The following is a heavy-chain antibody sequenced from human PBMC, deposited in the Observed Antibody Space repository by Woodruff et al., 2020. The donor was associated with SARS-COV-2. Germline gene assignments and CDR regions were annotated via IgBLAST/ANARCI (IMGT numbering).Heavy chain of an antibody. Sequence: RQAPGKGLEWVSYISSSGSTIYYADSVKGRFTISRDNAKNSLYLQMNSLRAEDTAVYYCARDRALGGTMVRGSYYFDYWGQGTLV. D-gene: IGHD3-10*01. V-gene: IGHV3-48*03. CDR2: ISSSGSTI. CDR3: ARDRALGGTMVRGSYYFDY. J-gene: IGHJ4*02.